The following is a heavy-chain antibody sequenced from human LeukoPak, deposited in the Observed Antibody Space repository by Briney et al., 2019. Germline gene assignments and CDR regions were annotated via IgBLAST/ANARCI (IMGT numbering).Heavy chain of an antibody. CDR1: GLTFSSYW. CDR3: ARSNQADDY. CDR2: INPGGSSI. V-gene: IGHV3-74*01. J-gene: IGHJ4*02. D-gene: IGHD1-14*01. Sequence: PGRSLRLSCAASGLTFSSYWMHWVRQVPGKGLAWVARINPGGSSITYADSVKGRFTISRDNAKNTLYLQMDSLRAEDTGVYYCARSNQADDYWGQGTLVTVSS.